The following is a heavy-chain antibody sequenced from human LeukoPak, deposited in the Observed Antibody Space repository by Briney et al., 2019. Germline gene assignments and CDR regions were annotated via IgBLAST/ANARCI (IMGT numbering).Heavy chain of an antibody. CDR1: GFTFSSYS. CDR2: ISSSSIYI. CDR3: AKGSSRYSSSWNALGLRRTKDAFDI. D-gene: IGHD6-13*01. J-gene: IGHJ3*02. V-gene: IGHV3-21*01. Sequence: GGSLRLSCAASGFTFSSYSMNWVRQAPGKGLEWVSSISSSSIYIYYADSLKGRFTISRDNAKNSLYLQMNSLRAEDTAVYYCAKGSSRYSSSWNALGLRRTKDAFDIWGQGTMVTVSS.